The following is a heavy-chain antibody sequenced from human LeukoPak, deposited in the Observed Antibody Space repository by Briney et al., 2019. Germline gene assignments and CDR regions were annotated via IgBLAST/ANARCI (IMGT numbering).Heavy chain of an antibody. CDR2: ISGSGGST. D-gene: IGHD1-20*01. CDR1: GFTFSSYG. CDR3: AKAITVKYYFDY. V-gene: IGHV3-23*01. J-gene: IGHJ4*02. Sequence: GGSLRLSCAASGFTFSSYGMHWVRQAPGKGLEGVSAISGSGGSTYYADSVKGRFTISRDNSKNTLYLQMNSLRAEDTAVYYCAKAITVKYYFDYWGQGTLVTVSS.